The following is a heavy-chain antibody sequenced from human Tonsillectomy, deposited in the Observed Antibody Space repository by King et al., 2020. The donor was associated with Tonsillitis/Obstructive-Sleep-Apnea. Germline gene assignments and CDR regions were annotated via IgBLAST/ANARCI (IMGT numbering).Heavy chain of an antibody. CDR1: GFTFSSYS. J-gene: IGHJ6*03. CDR2: ISSSSSYI. CDR3: ARAPDYEFWGGNYYYYMDV. D-gene: IGHD3-3*01. V-gene: IGHV3-21*01. Sequence: DVQLVESGGGLVKPGGSLRLSCAASGFTFSSYSMNWVRQAPGKGLEWVSSISSSSSYIYYADSVKGRFTISRDNAKNSLYLQMNSLRAEDTAVYYCARAPDYEFWGGNYYYYMDVWGKGTTVTVSS.